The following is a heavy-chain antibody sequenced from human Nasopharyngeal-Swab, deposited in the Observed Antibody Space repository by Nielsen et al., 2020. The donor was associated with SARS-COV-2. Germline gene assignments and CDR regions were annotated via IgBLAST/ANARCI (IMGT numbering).Heavy chain of an antibody. D-gene: IGHD1-26*01. CDR2: IYYSGST. J-gene: IGHJ6*03. CDR1: GGSISNYY. CDR3: ARGELLNSYYYYYMDV. Sequence: SETLSLTCSVSGGSISNYYWGWIRQPPGKGLEWIGSIYYSGSTYYNPSLKSRVTISVDTSKNQFSLKLSSVTAADTAVYYCARGELLNSYYYYYMDVWGKGTTVTVSS. V-gene: IGHV4-39*01.